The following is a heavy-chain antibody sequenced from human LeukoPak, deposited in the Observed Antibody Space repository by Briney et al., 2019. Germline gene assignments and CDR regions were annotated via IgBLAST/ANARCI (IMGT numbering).Heavy chain of an antibody. J-gene: IGHJ4*02. CDR2: FYTSGST. V-gene: IGHV4-4*07. D-gene: IGHD3-10*01. CDR1: GGSISSYY. CDR3: ARERSGSGSYHSPFDY. Sequence: SETLSLTCTVSGGSISSYYWSWIRQPAGKELEWIGRFYTSGSTNYNPSFKSRVTMSVDTSKNQFSLKLSSVTAADTAVYYCARERSGSGSYHSPFDYWGQGTLVTVSS.